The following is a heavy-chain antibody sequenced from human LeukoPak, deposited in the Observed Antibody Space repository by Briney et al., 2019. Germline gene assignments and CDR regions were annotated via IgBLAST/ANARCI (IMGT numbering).Heavy chain of an antibody. CDR3: AKDRTVTGGYYYYMDV. CDR2: IRYDGSNK. D-gene: IGHD4-17*01. J-gene: IGHJ6*03. Sequence: GGSLRLSCAASGFTFSSYGMHWVRQAPGKGLEWVAFIRYDGSNKYYADSVKGRFTISRDNSKNTLYLQMNSLRAEDTAVYYCAKDRTVTGGYYYYMDVWGKGTTVTISS. V-gene: IGHV3-30*02. CDR1: GFTFSSYG.